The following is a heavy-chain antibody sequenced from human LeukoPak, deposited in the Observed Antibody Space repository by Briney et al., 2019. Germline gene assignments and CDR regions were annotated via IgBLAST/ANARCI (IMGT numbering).Heavy chain of an antibody. Sequence: ASVKVSCKASGYTFTSYYMHWVRQATGQGLEWMGWMNPNSGNTGYAQKFQGRVTMTRNTSISTAYMELSSLRSEDTAVYYCARAPGSSSWYAYYYYYGMDVWGQGTTVTVSS. J-gene: IGHJ6*02. CDR1: GYTFTSYY. CDR2: MNPNSGNT. D-gene: IGHD6-13*01. V-gene: IGHV1-8*02. CDR3: ARAPGSSSWYAYYYYYGMDV.